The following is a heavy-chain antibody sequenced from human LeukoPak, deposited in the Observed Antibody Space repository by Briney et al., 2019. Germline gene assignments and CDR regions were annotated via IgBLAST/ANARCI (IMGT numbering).Heavy chain of an antibody. CDR3: AKGSYYDSSGSFYFDY. CDR2: LYSNGNT. Sequence: PGGSLRLSCAASGFTVSSKYMSWVRQAPGKGLEWVSTLYSNGNTFYADSVKGRFTISRDNSKNTLSLQMNSLRAEDTAAYYCAKGSYYDSSGSFYFDYWGQGTLVTVSS. D-gene: IGHD3-22*01. CDR1: GFTVSSKY. V-gene: IGHV3-53*01. J-gene: IGHJ4*02.